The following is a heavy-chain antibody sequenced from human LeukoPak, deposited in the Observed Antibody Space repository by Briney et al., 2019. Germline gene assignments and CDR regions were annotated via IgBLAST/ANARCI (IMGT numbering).Heavy chain of an antibody. J-gene: IGHJ4*02. CDR2: INYGGNS. D-gene: IGHD3-10*01. CDR1: GDSITSDY. V-gene: IGHV4-59*08. CDR3: ARLDCISNTCYNY. Sequence: SETLPLTCNVSGDSITSDYWSWIRQSPGKGLEWIGYINYGGNSDYNPSLNSRVTISVNRSKKQVPLKMRSMTAADTAVYYCARLDCISNTCYNYWAPGALVTVSS.